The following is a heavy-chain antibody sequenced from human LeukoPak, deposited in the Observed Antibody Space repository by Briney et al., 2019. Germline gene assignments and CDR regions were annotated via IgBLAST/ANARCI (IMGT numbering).Heavy chain of an antibody. J-gene: IGHJ4*02. CDR1: GYTFTGCY. CDR2: INPNSGGT. D-gene: IGHD1-7*01. Sequence: ASVKVSCKASGYTFTGCYMHWVRQAPGQGLEWMGWINPNSGGTNYAQKFQGRVTMTRDTSISTAYMELSRLRSDDTAVYYCARDPPWGLTGTRGDDYWGQGTLVTVSS. V-gene: IGHV1-2*02. CDR3: ARDPPWGLTGTRGDDY.